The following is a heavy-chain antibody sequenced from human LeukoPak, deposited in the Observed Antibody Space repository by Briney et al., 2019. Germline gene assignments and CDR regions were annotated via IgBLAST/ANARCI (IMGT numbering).Heavy chain of an antibody. V-gene: IGHV3-48*03. CDR1: GFTFSDYE. CDR2: IRNSGTTI. Sequence: GGSLRLSCVASGFTFSDYEMNWVRQAPGKGLEWISYIRNSGTTIYYADSVKGRFTISRDNAKNSLYLQMNSLRAEDMALYYCAKDSDYVWGSYRSSFDYWGQGTLVTVSS. D-gene: IGHD3-16*02. CDR3: AKDSDYVWGSYRSSFDY. J-gene: IGHJ4*02.